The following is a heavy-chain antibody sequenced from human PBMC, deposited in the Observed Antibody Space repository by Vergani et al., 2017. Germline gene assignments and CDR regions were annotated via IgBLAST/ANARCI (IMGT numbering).Heavy chain of an antibody. Sequence: QVQLVQSGAEVKKPGSSVKVSCKASGGTFSSYAISWVRQAPGQGLEWMGGIIPIFGTANYAQKFQGRVTMTRDTSISTAYMELSRLRSDDTAVYYCARTTRANKVPDFDYWGQGTLVTVSS. CDR2: IIPIFGTA. CDR3: ARTTRANKVPDFDY. J-gene: IGHJ4*02. V-gene: IGHV1-69*06. CDR1: GGTFSSYA. D-gene: IGHD1/OR15-1a*01.